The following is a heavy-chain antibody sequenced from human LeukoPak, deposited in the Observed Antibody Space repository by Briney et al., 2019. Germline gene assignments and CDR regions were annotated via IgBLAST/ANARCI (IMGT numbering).Heavy chain of an antibody. V-gene: IGHV3-23*01. Sequence: GGSLRLSCAVSGIPLSNYGMSCVRQAPGKGLEWVAGITGSGGSTNYADAVKGRFTISRDNPKNTLYLQMNSLRVEDTAVYYCARSLTMMASYFDPWGQGTLVTVCS. CDR3: ARSLTMMASYFDP. CDR1: GIPLSNYG. J-gene: IGHJ5*02. D-gene: IGHD3-22*01. CDR2: ITGSGGST.